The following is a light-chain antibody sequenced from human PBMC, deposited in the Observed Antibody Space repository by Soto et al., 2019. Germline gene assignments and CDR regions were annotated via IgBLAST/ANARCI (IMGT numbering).Light chain of an antibody. CDR1: QSVDTTF. J-gene: IGKJ1*01. Sequence: EIVLTQSPGSLSLSPGQRATLSCRASQSVDTTFFAWYQKKPRQAPRLLIYGASKRATGIPDRFSGSGSGTDFTLIISRLVPEDVAVYYCQQYMSSVTFGQGTKVEIK. V-gene: IGKV3-20*01. CDR3: QQYMSSVT. CDR2: GAS.